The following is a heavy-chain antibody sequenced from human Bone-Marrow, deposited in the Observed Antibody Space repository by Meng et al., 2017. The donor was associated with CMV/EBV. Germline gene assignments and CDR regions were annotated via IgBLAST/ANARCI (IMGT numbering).Heavy chain of an antibody. Sequence: ASVKVSCKASGYTFTGYYMHWVRQAPGQGLEWMGWINPNSGGTNYAQKFQGRVTMTRDTSISTAYMELSSLRSEDTAVYYCARDFDHYCSSTSCYTAWYYYGMDVWGQGTMVTVSS. J-gene: IGHJ6*02. CDR3: ARDFDHYCSSTSCYTAWYYYGMDV. D-gene: IGHD2-2*02. CDR2: INPNSGGT. CDR1: GYTFTGYY. V-gene: IGHV1-2*02.